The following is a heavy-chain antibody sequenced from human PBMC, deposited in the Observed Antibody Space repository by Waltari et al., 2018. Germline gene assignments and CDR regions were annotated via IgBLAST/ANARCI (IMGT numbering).Heavy chain of an antibody. CDR1: GFGFTGFH. V-gene: IGHV3-11*06. Sequence: QVQLVESGGGLVKPGGSLSLSWVASGFGFTGFHRNWVRQAPGKGLQWVSFIHTGGGYTNYADSVKGRFTISRDDAKNSVYLQMNSLSADDTAVYFCARDLTAIRAFDYWGHGILVTVSS. J-gene: IGHJ4*01. CDR2: IHTGGGYT. D-gene: IGHD2-21*02. CDR3: ARDLTAIRAFDY.